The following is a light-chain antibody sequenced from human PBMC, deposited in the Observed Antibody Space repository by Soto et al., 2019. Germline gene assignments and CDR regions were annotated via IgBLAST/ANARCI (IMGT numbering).Light chain of an antibody. J-gene: IGKJ5*01. CDR2: GAS. Sequence: EIVMTQSPATLSVSPGERATLSCRASQSVSSNLAWYQQKPGQAPRLLIYGASSRATGIPDRFSGSGSGTDFTLTISRLEPEDFAVYYCQQYSNSPLTFGQGTRLEIK. CDR1: QSVSSN. CDR3: QQYSNSPLT. V-gene: IGKV3-20*01.